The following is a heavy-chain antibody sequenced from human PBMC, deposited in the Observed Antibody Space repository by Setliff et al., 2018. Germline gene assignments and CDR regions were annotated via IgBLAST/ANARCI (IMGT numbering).Heavy chain of an antibody. V-gene: IGHV4-59*01. D-gene: IGHD3-3*02. CDR2: VHYSGDS. Sequence: PSETLSLTCTVSGDSMSSYYWSWIRQSPGKGLEWIGYVHYSGDSNYNPSLKSRVTMSVDTSKDQFSLNLRSVTAADTAVYYCARDGLGAFSLRSMDVWGKGTTVTVSS. CDR1: GDSMSSYY. CDR3: ARDGLGAFSLRSMDV. J-gene: IGHJ6*04.